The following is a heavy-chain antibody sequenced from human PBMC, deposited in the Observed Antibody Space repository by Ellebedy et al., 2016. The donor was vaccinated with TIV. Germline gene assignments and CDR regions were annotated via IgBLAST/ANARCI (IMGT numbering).Heavy chain of an antibody. V-gene: IGHV5-10-1*01. CDR1: GDSFTTYW. CDR2: IDPTDSYT. J-gene: IGHJ3*02. CDR3: TQEMSMTNMQDGGAFDI. D-gene: IGHD4-23*01. Sequence: GGSLRLSCKVSGDSFTTYWISWVRQPPGKGLEWMGRIDPTDSYTDYSPSFQGHGTLSVDQSISTASLYWSDLKASDTAMYYCTQEMSMTNMQDGGAFDIWGQGTFVTVSS.